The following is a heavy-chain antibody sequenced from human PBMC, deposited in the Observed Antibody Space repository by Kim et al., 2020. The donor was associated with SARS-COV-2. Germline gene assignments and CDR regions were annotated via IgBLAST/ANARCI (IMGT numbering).Heavy chain of an antibody. CDR1: GGSISSSSYY. D-gene: IGHD6-19*01. Sequence: SETLSLTCTVSGGSISSSSYYWGWIRQPPGKGLEWIGSIYYSGSTYYNQSLKSRVTISVDTSKNQFSLKLSSVTAADTAVYYCARDYSSGWSYWGQGTLVTVSS. J-gene: IGHJ4*02. CDR3: ARDYSSGWSY. CDR2: IYYSGST. V-gene: IGHV4-39*02.